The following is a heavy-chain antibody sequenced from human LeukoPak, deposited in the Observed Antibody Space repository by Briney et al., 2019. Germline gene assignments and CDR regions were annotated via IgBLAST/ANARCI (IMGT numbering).Heavy chain of an antibody. D-gene: IGHD6-6*01. CDR1: GYTFTCYY. Sequence: ASVKVSCKASGYTFTCYYMHWVRQAPGQGLEWMGRINPNSGGTNYAQKFQGRVTMTRDTSISTAYMELSRLRSDDTAVYYCARDHNAYSSSSLGMGYWGQGTLVTVSS. V-gene: IGHV1-2*06. J-gene: IGHJ4*02. CDR3: ARDHNAYSSSSLGMGY. CDR2: INPNSGGT.